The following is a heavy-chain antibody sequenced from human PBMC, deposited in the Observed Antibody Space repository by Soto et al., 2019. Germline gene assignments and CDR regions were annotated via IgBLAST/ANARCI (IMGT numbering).Heavy chain of an antibody. Sequence: ASVKVSCKASGGTFSSYTISWVRQAPGQGLEWMGRIIPILGIANYAQKFQGRVTITADKSTSTAYMELSSLRSEDTAVYYCARGDGSTSLYYYYMDVWGKGTTVTVSS. V-gene: IGHV1-69*02. CDR1: GGTFSSYT. D-gene: IGHD2-2*01. CDR3: ARGDGSTSLYYYYMDV. J-gene: IGHJ6*03. CDR2: IIPILGIA.